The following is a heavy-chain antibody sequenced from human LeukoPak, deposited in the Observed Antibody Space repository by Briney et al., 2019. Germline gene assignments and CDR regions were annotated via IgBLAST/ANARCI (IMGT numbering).Heavy chain of an antibody. CDR2: ISPTGSTT. Sequence: GGSLRLSCTASGFSFSGHWMHWAHQLPGKGLVWVSRISPTGSTTSYADSVKGRFTVSRDNAKNTLYLQVNNLRAEDTAVYYCARGPNSNWSGLDFWGQGTLLTVSS. CDR3: ARGPNSNWSGLDF. J-gene: IGHJ4*02. CDR1: GFSFSGHW. D-gene: IGHD6-6*01. V-gene: IGHV3-74*01.